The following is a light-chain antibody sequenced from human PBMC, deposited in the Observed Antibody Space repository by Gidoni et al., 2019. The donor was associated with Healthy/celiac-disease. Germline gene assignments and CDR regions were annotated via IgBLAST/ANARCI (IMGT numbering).Light chain of an antibody. J-gene: IGKJ1*01. Sequence: IVLTQSPGTLSLSPGERAPLSCRASQSVSSSYLAWYQQKPGQAPRLLIYGASSRATGIPDRFSGSGSGTDFTLTISRLEPEDFAVYYCQQYGSSPRTFGQXTKVEIK. CDR3: QQYGSSPRT. CDR2: GAS. CDR1: QSVSSSY. V-gene: IGKV3-20*01.